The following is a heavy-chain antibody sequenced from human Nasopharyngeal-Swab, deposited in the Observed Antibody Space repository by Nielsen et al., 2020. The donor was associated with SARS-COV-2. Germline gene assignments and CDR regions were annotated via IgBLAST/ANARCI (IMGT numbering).Heavy chain of an antibody. Sequence: GGSLRLSCAASGFTFAHFGMHWVRQPPGKGLEWVAGISWKSETIGYADSVRARFSVSRDNAKKSMYLEMNSLRPDDTAFYYCAKDRGSGSYGYDAFDIWGLGTMVTVSS. J-gene: IGHJ3*02. CDR1: GFTFAHFG. CDR3: AKDRGSGSYGYDAFDI. CDR2: ISWKSETI. D-gene: IGHD1-26*01. V-gene: IGHV3-9*01.